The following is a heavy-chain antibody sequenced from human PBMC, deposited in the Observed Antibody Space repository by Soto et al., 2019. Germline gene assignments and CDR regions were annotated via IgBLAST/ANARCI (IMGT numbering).Heavy chain of an antibody. D-gene: IGHD6-13*01. CDR1: GFTFSSYA. Sequence: GGSLRLSCAASGFTFSSYAMSWVRQAPGKGLEWVSAISGSGGSTYYADSVKGRFTISRDNSKNTLYLQMNSLRAEDTAVYYCAKTRYSSSRVAPHGTDWFDPWGQGTLVTVSS. CDR2: ISGSGGST. V-gene: IGHV3-23*01. CDR3: AKTRYSSSRVAPHGTDWFDP. J-gene: IGHJ5*02.